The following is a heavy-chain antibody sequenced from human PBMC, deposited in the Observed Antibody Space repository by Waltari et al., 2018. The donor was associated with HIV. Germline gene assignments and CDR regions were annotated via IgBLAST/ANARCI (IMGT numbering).Heavy chain of an antibody. CDR3: ARGIHYGMDV. V-gene: IGHV3-30*02. D-gene: IGHD3-10*01. CDR1: GLTVRSNA. CDR2: FQIDGSVE. Sequence: QVQLVESGGGVVQPWGSLSLSCAASGLTVRSNAMDGVRQAPGGGLEGVAFFQIDGSVENYADSVKGRFTSSKDNSRNTLYLQMNTLRVEDTAVYYCARGIHYGMDVWGQGTTVTVSS. J-gene: IGHJ6*02.